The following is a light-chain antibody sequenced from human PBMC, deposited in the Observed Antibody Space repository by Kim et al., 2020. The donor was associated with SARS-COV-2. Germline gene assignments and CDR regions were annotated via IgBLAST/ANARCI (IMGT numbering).Light chain of an antibody. J-gene: IGKJ4*01. CDR1: QSVSTY. Sequence: LAPGERVIRTCRASQSVSTYLAWYQQKLGQAPRLLIYGASIRATGIPDRFSGRGSGTDFTLTINRQEPEDFAVYSCQQYGRSPLSFGGGTKVDIK. V-gene: IGKV3-20*01. CDR3: QQYGRSPLS. CDR2: GAS.